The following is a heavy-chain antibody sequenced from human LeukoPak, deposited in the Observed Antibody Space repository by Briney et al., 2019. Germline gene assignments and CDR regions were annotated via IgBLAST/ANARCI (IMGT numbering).Heavy chain of an antibody. CDR3: ARGPGYYDSSGYYGGLNY. CDR1: GYTFSNYG. Sequence: ASVKVSCKASGYTFSNYGISWVRQATGQGLEWMGWMNPNSGNTGYAQKSQGRVTITRNTSISTAYMELSSLRSEDTAVYYCARGPGYYDSSGYYGGLNYWGQGTLVTVSS. V-gene: IGHV1-8*03. J-gene: IGHJ4*02. D-gene: IGHD3-22*01. CDR2: MNPNSGNT.